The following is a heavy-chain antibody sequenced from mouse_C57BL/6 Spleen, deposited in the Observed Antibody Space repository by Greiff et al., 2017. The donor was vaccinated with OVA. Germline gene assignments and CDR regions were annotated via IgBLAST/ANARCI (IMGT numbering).Heavy chain of an antibody. CDR3: ARDETMDY. CDR1: GFTFSDFY. Sequence: EVQLVESGGGLVQSGRSLRLSCATSGFTFSDFYMEWVRQAPGKGLEWIAASRNKANDYTTEYSASVKGRFIVSRDTSQSILYLQMNALRAEDTAIYYCARDETMDYWGQGTSGTVSS. J-gene: IGHJ4*01. CDR2: SRNKANDYTT. V-gene: IGHV7-1*01.